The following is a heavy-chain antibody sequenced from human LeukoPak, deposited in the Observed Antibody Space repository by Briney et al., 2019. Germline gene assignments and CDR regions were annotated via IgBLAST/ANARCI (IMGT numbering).Heavy chain of an antibody. CDR2: ISHSGNT. CDR1: GGSFSGYY. Sequence: SETLSLTCAEYGGSFSGYYCSWIRQAPGEGLEWIGEISHSGNTNYNPSLKSRVTISVDTSKNQISLRLNSVTAADTAVYSCARGRFTGGGFGGLHDWGPGTLVTVSS. D-gene: IGHD3-10*01. CDR3: ARGRFTGGGFGGLHD. V-gene: IGHV4-34*01. J-gene: IGHJ4*02.